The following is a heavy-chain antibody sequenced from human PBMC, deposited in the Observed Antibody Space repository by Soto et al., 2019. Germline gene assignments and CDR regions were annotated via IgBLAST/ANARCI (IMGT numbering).Heavy chain of an antibody. CDR3: XXXXREXGADY. CDR1: GFTFSSSA. CDR2: ISDDGRNK. V-gene: IGHV3-30*04. J-gene: IGHJ4*02. D-gene: IGHD1-1*01. Sequence: QVQLVESGGGVVQPGRSLRLSCVVSGFTFSSSAMHWVRQAPGKGLEWVAGISDDGRNKDYADSVKGRFTISRDNSKNTLYLQMNSLRPEDTGVYYXXXXXREXGADYWGQGTLVTVSS.